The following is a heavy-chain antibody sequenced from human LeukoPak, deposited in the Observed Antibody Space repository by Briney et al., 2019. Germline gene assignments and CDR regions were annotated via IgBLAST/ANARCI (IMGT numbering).Heavy chain of an antibody. J-gene: IGHJ3*02. D-gene: IGHD1-14*01. V-gene: IGHV3-7*01. CDR3: ARDPNHGALDI. Sequence: GGSLRLSCAASGFTFSSYGMHWVRQAPGKGLEWVADMNPDGSSIYYVDSVKGRFTISRDNAKNSLYLLMDSLRAEDTAVYNCARDPNHGALDIWGQGTLVTVPS. CDR2: MNPDGSSI. CDR1: GFTFSSYG.